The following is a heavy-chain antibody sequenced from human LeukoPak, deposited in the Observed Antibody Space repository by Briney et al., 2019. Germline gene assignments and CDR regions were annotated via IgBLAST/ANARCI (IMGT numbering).Heavy chain of an antibody. D-gene: IGHD3-3*01. J-gene: IGHJ6*03. CDR3: ARGPIFGVVQEGYYYYYMDV. CDR1: GGTFSSYA. CDR2: IIPIFGTA. V-gene: IGHV1-69*01. Sequence: SVKVSCKASGGTFSSYAISWVRQAPGQGLEWMGGIIPIFGTANYAQKFQGRVTITADESTSTAYMELSSLRSEDTAVYYCARGPIFGVVQEGYYYYYMDVWGKGTTVTVSS.